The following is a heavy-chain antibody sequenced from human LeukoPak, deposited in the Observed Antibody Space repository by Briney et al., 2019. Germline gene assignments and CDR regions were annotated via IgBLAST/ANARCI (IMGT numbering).Heavy chain of an antibody. D-gene: IGHD6-19*01. CDR1: GFTFSSYA. CDR3: ARTRLYSSGWYDN. Sequence: PGGSLRLSCAASGFTFSSYAMSWVRQAPGKGLVWVSRINSDGSSTSYADSVKGRFTISRDNAKNTLYLQMNSLRAEDTAVYYCARTRLYSSGWYDNWGQGTLVTVSS. CDR2: INSDGSST. V-gene: IGHV3-74*01. J-gene: IGHJ4*02.